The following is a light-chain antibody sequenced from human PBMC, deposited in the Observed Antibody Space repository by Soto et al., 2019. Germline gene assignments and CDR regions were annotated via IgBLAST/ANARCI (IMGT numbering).Light chain of an antibody. V-gene: IGKV3-15*01. Sequence: EIVMTQSPATLSVSPGERATLSCRASQSVSSNLAWYQQKPGQTPRLLIYDASSRATGIPARFSGSGSGTDFTLTISSLQSGDFAVYYCQQYNNWPLTFGGGTNVEIK. CDR3: QQYNNWPLT. CDR1: QSVSSN. CDR2: DAS. J-gene: IGKJ4*01.